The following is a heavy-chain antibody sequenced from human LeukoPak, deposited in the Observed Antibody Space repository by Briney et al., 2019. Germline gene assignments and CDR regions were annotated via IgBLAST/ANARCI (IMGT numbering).Heavy chain of an antibody. J-gene: IGHJ4*02. CDR2: ISAYNGNT. CDR3: ARDGAGTTVTTLDY. Sequence: GASVKVSCKASGYXFTSYGISWVRQAPGQGLEWMGWISAYNGNTNYAQKLQGRVTMTTDTSTSTAYMELRSLRSDDTAVYYCARDGAGTTVTTLDYWGQGTLVTVSS. V-gene: IGHV1-18*01. CDR1: GYXFTSYG. D-gene: IGHD4-17*01.